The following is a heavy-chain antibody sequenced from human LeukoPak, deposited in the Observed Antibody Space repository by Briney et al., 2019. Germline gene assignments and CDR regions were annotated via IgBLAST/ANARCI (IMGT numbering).Heavy chain of an antibody. D-gene: IGHD2-2*03. CDR3: ARSLDIVVVPAASRLNWFDP. CDR2: IIPILGIA. CDR1: GGTFSSYA. V-gene: IGHV1-69*04. Sequence: ASVTVSCKASGGTFSSYAISWVRQAPGQGLEWMGRIIPILGIANYAQKFQGRVTITADKSTSTAYMELSSLRSEDTAVYYCARSLDIVVVPAASRLNWFDPWGQGTLVTVSS. J-gene: IGHJ5*02.